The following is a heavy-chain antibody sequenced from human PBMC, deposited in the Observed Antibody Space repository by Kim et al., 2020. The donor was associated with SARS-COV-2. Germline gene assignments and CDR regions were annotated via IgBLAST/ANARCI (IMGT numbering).Heavy chain of an antibody. D-gene: IGHD1-26*01. V-gene: IGHV1-69*13. CDR1: GGTFSSYA. J-gene: IGHJ6*02. Sequence: SVKVSCKASGGTFSSYAISWVRQAPGQGLEWMGGIIPSFGTSTYPQKFQGRVTITADESTSTAYMELSSLRSEDTAVYYCARRGSGRYFSFYYYYGMDVWGQGTTVTVSS. CDR2: IIPSFGTS. CDR3: ARRGSGRYFSFYYYYGMDV.